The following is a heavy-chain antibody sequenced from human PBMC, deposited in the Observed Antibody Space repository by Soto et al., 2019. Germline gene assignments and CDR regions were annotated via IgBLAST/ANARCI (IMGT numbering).Heavy chain of an antibody. J-gene: IGHJ6*02. V-gene: IGHV3-23*01. Sequence: GGSLRLSCAASGFTFSSYSMNWVRQAPGKGLEWVSAISGSGGSTYYADSVKGRFTISRDNSKNTLYLQMNSLRAEDTAVYYCAKVSGWLQPQTDYYYYYGMDVWGQGTTVTVSS. CDR1: GFTFSSYS. D-gene: IGHD5-12*01. CDR3: AKVSGWLQPQTDYYYYYGMDV. CDR2: ISGSGGST.